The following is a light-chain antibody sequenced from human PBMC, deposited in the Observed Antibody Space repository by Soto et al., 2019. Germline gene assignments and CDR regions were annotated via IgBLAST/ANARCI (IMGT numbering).Light chain of an antibody. CDR3: QQYAGSRT. CDR2: GAS. J-gene: IGKJ1*01. CDR1: QSVSSSY. Sequence: PWERATLSCRASQSVSSSYLAWYQQKPGQAPRLLIYGASSRATGIPDRFSGSGSGTDFTLTISRLEPEDFAVYYCQQYAGSRTFGQGTKVDIK. V-gene: IGKV3-20*01.